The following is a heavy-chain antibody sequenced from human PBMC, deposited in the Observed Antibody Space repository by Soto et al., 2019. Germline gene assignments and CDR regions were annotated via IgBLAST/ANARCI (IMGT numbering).Heavy chain of an antibody. V-gene: IGHV4-34*01. J-gene: IGHJ6*03. CDR2: INHSGST. CDR1: GVSFSGYY. CDR3: ARDRPYYYYYYYMDV. Sequence: SETLSLTCAVYGVSFSGYYWSWIRQPPGKGLEWIGEINHSGSTNYNPSLKSRVTISVDTSKNQFSLKLSSVTAADTAVYYCARDRPYYYYYYYMDVWGKGTTVTVSS.